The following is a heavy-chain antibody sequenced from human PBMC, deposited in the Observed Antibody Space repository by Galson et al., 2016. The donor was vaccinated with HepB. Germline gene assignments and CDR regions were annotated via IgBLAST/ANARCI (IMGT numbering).Heavy chain of an antibody. CDR2: IYSSSGLV. Sequence: SLRLSCAASGFTFSDYSMNWVRQAPGKGPEWVAYIYSSSGLVYYADSVKGRFTIPRGNARNSLYLEMNSLKYEDTSLYYCVRVGREDYGGKTFGYDYWGLGTQVTVSS. J-gene: IGHJ4*02. CDR3: VRVGREDYGGKTFGYDY. CDR1: GFTFSDYS. V-gene: IGHV3-48*02. D-gene: IGHD4-23*01.